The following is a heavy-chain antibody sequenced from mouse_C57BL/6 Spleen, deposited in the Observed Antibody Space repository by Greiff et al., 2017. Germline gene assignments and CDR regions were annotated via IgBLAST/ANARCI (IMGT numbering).Heavy chain of an antibody. D-gene: IGHD4-1*02. J-gene: IGHJ4*01. CDR1: GYTFTSYW. CDR3: ARPQLGYYAMDY. V-gene: IGHV1-55*01. Sequence: HVQLQQPGAELVKPGASVKMSCKASGYTFTSYWITWVKQRPGQGLEWIGDIYPGSGSTNYNEKFKSKATLTVDTSSSTAYMQLSSLTSEDSAVYYCARPQLGYYAMDYWGQGTSVTVSS. CDR2: IYPGSGST.